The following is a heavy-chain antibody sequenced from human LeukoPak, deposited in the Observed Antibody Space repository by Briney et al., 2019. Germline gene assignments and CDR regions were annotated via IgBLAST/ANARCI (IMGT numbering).Heavy chain of an antibody. J-gene: IGHJ5*02. CDR3: ARKGRYGDYVNWFDP. Sequence: SVKVSCKASGGTFSSYAISWVRQAPGQGLEWMGGIIPIFGTANYAQKFQGRVTITADESTSTAYMELGSLRSEDTAVYYCARKGRYGDYVNWFDPWGQGTLVTVSS. CDR2: IIPIFGTA. D-gene: IGHD4-17*01. V-gene: IGHV1-69*13. CDR1: GGTFSSYA.